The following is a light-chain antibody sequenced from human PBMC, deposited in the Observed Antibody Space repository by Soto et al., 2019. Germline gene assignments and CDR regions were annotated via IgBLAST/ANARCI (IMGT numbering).Light chain of an antibody. CDR2: DDS. CDR3: QVWDSGTDHYV. V-gene: IGLV3-21*02. Sequence: SDQLAEPLSASVAPGQTARITCGGNNIGSKSVHWYQQRPGQAPVLVVYDDSDRPSGIPERFSGSNSGNTATLTISRVEAGDEADYSCQVWDSGTDHYVFGTGTKV. J-gene: IGLJ1*01. CDR1: NIGSKS.